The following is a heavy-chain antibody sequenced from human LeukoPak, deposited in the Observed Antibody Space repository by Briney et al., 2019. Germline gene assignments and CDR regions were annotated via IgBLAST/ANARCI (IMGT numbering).Heavy chain of an antibody. CDR3: AKDARYGSGVDAFDI. CDR1: RFTFSNFA. J-gene: IGHJ3*02. D-gene: IGHD3-10*01. V-gene: IGHV3-23*01. CDR2: ISGSGGST. Sequence: PPGGSLRLSCAASRFTFSNFAMSWVRQAPGKGLEWVSGISGSGGSTYYADSVKGRFTISRDNSKNTLYLQMNSLRAEDTAVYYCAKDARYGSGVDAFDIWGQGTMVTVSS.